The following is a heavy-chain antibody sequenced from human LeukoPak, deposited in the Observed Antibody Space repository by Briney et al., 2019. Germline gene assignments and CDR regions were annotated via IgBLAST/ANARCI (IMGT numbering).Heavy chain of an antibody. D-gene: IGHD6-13*01. Sequence: GESPKISCKGSGYSVTSYWIGWVRQMPGKGLEWMGIIYPGDSDTRYSPSFQGQVTISADKSISTAYLQWSSLKASDTAMYYCARHGSSSSWYEDSGIDYWGQGTLVTVSS. V-gene: IGHV5-51*01. CDR2: IYPGDSDT. CDR3: ARHGSSSSWYEDSGIDY. J-gene: IGHJ4*02. CDR1: GYSVTSYW.